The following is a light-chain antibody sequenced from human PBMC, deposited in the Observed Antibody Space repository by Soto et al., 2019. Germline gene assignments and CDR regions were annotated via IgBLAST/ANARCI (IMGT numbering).Light chain of an antibody. V-gene: IGKV3-20*01. CDR1: QSVSSRY. CDR2: GAS. J-gene: IGKJ1*01. Sequence: EIVLTQSPGTLSLSPGERATLSCRASQSVSSRYLGWYQQKRGQAPRLLISGASTRATVIPDRFSGSGSGTDFTLTISRLEPEDFAAYYCQQYGNSRWTFGQGTKVEIK. CDR3: QQYGNSRWT.